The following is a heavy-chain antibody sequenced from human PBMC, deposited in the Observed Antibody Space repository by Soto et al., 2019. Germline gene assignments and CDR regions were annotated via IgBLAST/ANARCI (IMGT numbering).Heavy chain of an antibody. Sequence: PGGSLRLSCAASGFPFSNTYMSWVRQAPGKGLEWVSHIRGRGSSMYSDSVKGRFAISTDNAKNSHNLQMNSLKAQNTDENYCKRAKEMATIFFYWGQGALVTVSS. CDR3: KRAKEMATIFFY. CDR2: IRGRGSSM. CDR1: GFPFSNTY. D-gene: IGHD3-3*01. V-gene: IGHV3-11*01. J-gene: IGHJ4*02.